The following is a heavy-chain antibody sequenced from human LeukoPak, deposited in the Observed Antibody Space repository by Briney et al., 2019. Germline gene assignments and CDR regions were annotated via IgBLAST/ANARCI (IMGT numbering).Heavy chain of an antibody. V-gene: IGHV5-51*01. CDR1: GYRFTSYW. D-gene: IGHD3-22*01. CDR3: ARLDYYDSSGYYPSNFDY. CDR2: IYPGDSDT. J-gene: IGHJ4*02. Sequence: LGESLKISCKGSGYRFTSYWIGWVRQMPGKGLEWMGIIYPGDSDTRYSPSFQGQVTISADKSISTAYLQWSSLKASDTAMYYCARLDYYDSSGYYPSNFDYWGQGTLVTVSS.